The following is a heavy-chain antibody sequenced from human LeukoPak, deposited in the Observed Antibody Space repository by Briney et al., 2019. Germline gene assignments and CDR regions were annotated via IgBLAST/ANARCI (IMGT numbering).Heavy chain of an antibody. CDR1: GGSFSGYY. J-gene: IGHJ4*02. D-gene: IGHD3-9*01. V-gene: IGHV4-34*01. CDR2: INHSGST. Sequence: SETLSLTCAVYGGSFSGYYWSWIRQPPGKGLEWIGEINHSGSTNYNPSLKSRVTISVDTSKNQFSLKLSSVTAADTAVYYCARRRTYYDILTGYSAPYYFDYWGQGTLVTVSS. CDR3: ARRRTYYDILTGYSAPYYFDY.